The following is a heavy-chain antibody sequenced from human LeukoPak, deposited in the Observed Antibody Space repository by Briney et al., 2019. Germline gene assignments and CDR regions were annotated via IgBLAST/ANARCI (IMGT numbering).Heavy chain of an antibody. D-gene: IGHD6-13*01. J-gene: IGHJ4*02. V-gene: IGHV4-59*08. Sequence: PSETLSLTCTVSGGSISNYYWSWIRQPPGKGLEWIGYIYYSGSTNYNPSLKSRVTISVDTSKNQFSLKLSSVTAADTAVYYCARRVSAAAGIGYHFDYWGQGTLVTVSS. CDR3: ARRVSAAAGIGYHFDY. CDR1: GGSISNYY. CDR2: IYYSGST.